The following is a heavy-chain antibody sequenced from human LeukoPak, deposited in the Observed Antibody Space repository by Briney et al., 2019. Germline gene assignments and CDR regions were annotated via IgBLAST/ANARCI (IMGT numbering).Heavy chain of an antibody. J-gene: IGHJ4*02. CDR2: IRYDGSNK. CDR1: GFTFSSYG. Sequence: GGSLRLSCAASGFTFSSYGMHWVRQAPGKGLEWVEFIRYDGSNKYYADSVKGRFTISRDNSKNTLYLQMNSLRAEDTAVYYCARDSSPRGYSYGYNDYWGQGTLVTVSS. D-gene: IGHD5-18*01. V-gene: IGHV3-30*02. CDR3: ARDSSPRGYSYGYNDY.